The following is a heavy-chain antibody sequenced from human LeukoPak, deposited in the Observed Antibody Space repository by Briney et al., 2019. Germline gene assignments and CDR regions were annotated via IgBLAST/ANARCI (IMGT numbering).Heavy chain of an antibody. CDR1: GYTLTELP. V-gene: IGHV3-23*01. CDR2: ISGSGGST. Sequence: ASVKVSCKVSGYTLTELPMHWVRQAPGKGLEWVSAISGSGGSTYYADSVKGRFTISRDNSKNTLYLQMNSLRAEDTAVYYCAREGKGPGYYYYYMDVWGKGTTVTISS. J-gene: IGHJ6*03. CDR3: AREGKGPGYYYYYMDV.